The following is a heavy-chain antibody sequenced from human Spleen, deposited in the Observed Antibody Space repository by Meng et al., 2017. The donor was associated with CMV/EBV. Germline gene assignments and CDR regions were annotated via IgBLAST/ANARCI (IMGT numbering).Heavy chain of an antibody. CDR1: GFTFSSYS. V-gene: IGHV3-21*01. Sequence: GGSLRLSCAASGFTFSSYSMNWVRQAPGKGLEWVSAISDSSGFIYYSDSVRGRFTISRDNAKNALYLQMNNLGADDTAVYYCARDINSDILTDAFDLWGQGTMVTVSS. D-gene: IGHD3-9*01. J-gene: IGHJ3*01. CDR3: ARDINSDILTDAFDL. CDR2: ISDSSGFI.